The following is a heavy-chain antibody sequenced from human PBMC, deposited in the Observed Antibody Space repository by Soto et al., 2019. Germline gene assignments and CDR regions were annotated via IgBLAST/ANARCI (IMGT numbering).Heavy chain of an antibody. CDR1: GFTFSDAW. CDR2: IKSKTDGGTT. V-gene: IGHV3-15*01. D-gene: IGHD3-10*01. J-gene: IGHJ4*02. Sequence: EVQLVESGGGLVKPGGSLRLSCAASGFTFSDAWMSWVRQAPGKGLEWVGRIKSKTDGGTTDYGAPVKGRFTISRDDSKYTLYLQMNSLKIEDTAVYYCTRIWFGDWGQGTLVTVSS. CDR3: TRIWFGD.